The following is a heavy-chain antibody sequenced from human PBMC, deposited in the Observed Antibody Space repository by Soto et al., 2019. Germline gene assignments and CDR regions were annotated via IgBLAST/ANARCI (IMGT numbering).Heavy chain of an antibody. CDR2: IIPILGIA. V-gene: IGHV1-69*02. J-gene: IGHJ4*02. Sequence: SVKVSCKASGGTFSSYTISWVRQAPGQGLEWMGRIIPILGIANYAQKFQGRVTITADKSTSTAYMELSSLRSEDTALFYFARVGFGDQLLLGTGAQDYWGQGTLVTVSS. CDR3: ARVGFGDQLLLGTGAQDY. D-gene: IGHD2-2*01. CDR1: GGTFSSYT.